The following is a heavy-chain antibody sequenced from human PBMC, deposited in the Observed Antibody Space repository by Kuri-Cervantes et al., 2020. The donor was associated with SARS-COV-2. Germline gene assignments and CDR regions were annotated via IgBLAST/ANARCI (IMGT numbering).Heavy chain of an antibody. CDR3: ARQQYYYDSRAYPDAFDI. CDR2: IEPSDSYI. D-gene: IGHD3-22*01. V-gene: IGHV5-10-1*01. CDR1: GYSFTNYW. Sequence: GESLKISCKGSGYSFTNYWSTWVRQMPGKGLERMGRIEPSDSYINYSPSFQGHVTLSADKSITTAYLQWSSLKASDTAMYYCARQQYYYDSRAYPDAFDIWGQGTKVTVSS. J-gene: IGHJ3*02.